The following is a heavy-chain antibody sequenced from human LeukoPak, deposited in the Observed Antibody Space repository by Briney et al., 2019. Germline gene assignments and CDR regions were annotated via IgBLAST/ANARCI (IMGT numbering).Heavy chain of an antibody. Sequence: GGSLRLSCAASGFTLSSYAMHWVRQAPGKGLEWVAVISYDGSNKYYADSVKGRFTISRDNSKNTLYLQMNSLRAEDTAVYYCAKVMPPGRIRFYSYYMDVWGKGTTVSVS. J-gene: IGHJ6*03. CDR1: GFTLSSYA. D-gene: IGHD2-2*01. CDR3: AKVMPPGRIRFYSYYMDV. CDR2: ISYDGSNK. V-gene: IGHV3-30-3*01.